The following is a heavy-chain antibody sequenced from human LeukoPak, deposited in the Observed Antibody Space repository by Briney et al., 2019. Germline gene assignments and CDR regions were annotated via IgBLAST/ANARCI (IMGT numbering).Heavy chain of an antibody. V-gene: IGHV3-21*01. Sequence: GGSLRLSCAASGFTFSTYAMNWVRQAPGKGLEWVSSIGGSATSIFYADSVKGRFTVSRDNAKNSLYLQMNSLRAEDTAVYYCASRYCTGSNCYSFDYWGQGTLVTVSS. CDR3: ASRYCTGSNCYSFDY. J-gene: IGHJ4*02. CDR1: GFTFSTYA. D-gene: IGHD2-15*01. CDR2: IGGSATSI.